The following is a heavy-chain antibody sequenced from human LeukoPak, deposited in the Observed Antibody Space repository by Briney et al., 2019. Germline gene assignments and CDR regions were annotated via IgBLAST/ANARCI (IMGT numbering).Heavy chain of an antibody. CDR2: ISSSGSTI. CDR3: ARERPVESVYFDY. J-gene: IGHJ4*02. CDR1: GFTFSSYE. D-gene: IGHD2/OR15-2a*01. V-gene: IGHV3-48*03. Sequence: GGSLRLSCAASGFTFSSYEMNWVRQAPGMGLEWVSYISSSGSTIYYADSVKGRFTISRDNAKNSLYLQMNSLRAEDTAVYYCARERPVESVYFDYWGQGTLVTVSS.